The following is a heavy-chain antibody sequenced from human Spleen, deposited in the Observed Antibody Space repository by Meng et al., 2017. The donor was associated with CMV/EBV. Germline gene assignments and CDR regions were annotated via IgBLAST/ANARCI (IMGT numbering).Heavy chain of an antibody. CDR2: INANSGGT. J-gene: IGHJ4*02. Sequence: ASVKVSCKASGYIFTAYYIHWVRQAPGQGPEWMGWINANSGGTKSAQKFQGRVTLTRDASISTAYMEMSRLKSDDTAMYYCARDGGVGDTAGDWGQGTLDTVSS. CDR1: GYIFTAYY. D-gene: IGHD2-21*02. CDR3: ARDGGVGDTAGD. V-gene: IGHV1-2*02.